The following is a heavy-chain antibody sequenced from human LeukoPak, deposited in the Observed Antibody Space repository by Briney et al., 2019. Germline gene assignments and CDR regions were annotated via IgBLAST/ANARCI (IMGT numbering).Heavy chain of an antibody. D-gene: IGHD3-22*01. CDR3: AKPARGMIVVVNIFDY. Sequence: GGSLRLSCAASGFTVSSNYMSWVRQAPGKGLEWVSAISGSGGSTNYADSVKGRFTISRDNSKNTLYLQMNSLRAEDTAVYYCAKPARGMIVVVNIFDYWGQGTLVTVSS. J-gene: IGHJ4*02. CDR2: ISGSGGST. CDR1: GFTVSSNY. V-gene: IGHV3-23*01.